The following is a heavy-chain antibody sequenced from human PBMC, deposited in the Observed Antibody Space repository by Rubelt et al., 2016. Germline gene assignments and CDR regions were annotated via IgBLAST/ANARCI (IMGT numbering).Heavy chain of an antibody. D-gene: IGHD5-12*01. CDR1: GDSVSSNNAA. Sequence: QLQLQQSGPGLVKPSQTLSLPCAISGDSVSSNNAAWNWIRQSPSGGLEWLGRTYYRSIWYNDYAVSVKNRININADTSKNQFSLQLNSVTPEDTAVYYCTSGPGGSGYLFDYWGQGILVTVSS. CDR3: TSGPGGSGYLFDY. J-gene: IGHJ4*02. V-gene: IGHV6-1*01. CDR2: TYYRSIWYN.